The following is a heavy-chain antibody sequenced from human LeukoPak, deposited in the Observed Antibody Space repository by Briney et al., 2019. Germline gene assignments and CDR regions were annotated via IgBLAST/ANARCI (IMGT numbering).Heavy chain of an antibody. CDR1: GFTFNNFG. CDR2: IGGGGAST. V-gene: IGHV3-23*01. J-gene: IGHJ4*02. D-gene: IGHD2-2*01. CDR3: AKRRSGVVAAAPDFDF. Sequence: PGGSLRLSCAASGFTFNNFGMTWVRQAPGEGREWVSAIGGGGASTYYAGSVRGRFTISRDNSKNTLSLQMDSLRAEDTAVYYCAKRRSGVVAAAPDFDFWGQGTLVTVSS.